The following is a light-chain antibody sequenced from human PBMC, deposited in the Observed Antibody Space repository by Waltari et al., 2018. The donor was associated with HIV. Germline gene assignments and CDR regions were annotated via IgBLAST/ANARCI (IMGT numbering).Light chain of an antibody. Sequence: QSVLTQPPSVSGGPGRRVTISCTGRSSNIGAAYDVHWYHQLPGTAPKLHNYGSKNGPSGGPDRVSGSKSGTSASLAITGLQAEDEADYYCESYDSGLSAYVVGTGTKVTGL. CDR2: GSK. CDR3: ESYDSGLSAYV. CDR1: SSNIGAAYD. V-gene: IGLV1-40*01. J-gene: IGLJ1*01.